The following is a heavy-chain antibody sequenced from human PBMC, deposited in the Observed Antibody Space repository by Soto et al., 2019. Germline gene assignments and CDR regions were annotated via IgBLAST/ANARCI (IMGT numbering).Heavy chain of an antibody. CDR3: ARHVIPYSSSWYYYYGMDV. CDR2: IYYSGNT. J-gene: IGHJ6*02. Sequence: PSETLSLTCTVSGGSISSSSYYWGWIRQPPGKGLEWIGSIYYSGNTYYNPSLKSRVTISVDTSKNQFSLKLSSVTAADTAVYYCARHVIPYSSSWYYYYGMDVWGQGTTVTVSS. CDR1: GGSISSSSYY. V-gene: IGHV4-39*01. D-gene: IGHD6-13*01.